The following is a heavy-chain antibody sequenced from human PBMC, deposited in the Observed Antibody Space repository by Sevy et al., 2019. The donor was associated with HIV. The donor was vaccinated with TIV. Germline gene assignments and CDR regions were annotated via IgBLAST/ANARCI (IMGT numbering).Heavy chain of an antibody. J-gene: IGHJ4*02. CDR2: INSGGGST. CDR3: AKDVVGGYYDSSGYSDH. D-gene: IGHD3-22*01. Sequence: GGSLRLSCAASGFTFTEFVMSWVRQAPGKGLERVSTINSGGGSTHYADSVKGRFTISRDNSQNTLDLQMNSLRAEDTAVYYCAKDVVGGYYDSSGYSDHWGQGTLVTVSS. CDR1: GFTFTEFV. V-gene: IGHV3-23*01.